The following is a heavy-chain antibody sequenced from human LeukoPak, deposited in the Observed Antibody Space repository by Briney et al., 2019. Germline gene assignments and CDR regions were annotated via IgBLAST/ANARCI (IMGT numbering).Heavy chain of an antibody. CDR3: ARDVVVVAAMGGYYYYYMDV. Sequence: SETLSLTCTVSGYSISSGYYWDWIRQSPGKGLEWIGSIYHSGSTYYNPSMKSRVTISVDTSKNQFSLKLSSVTAADTAVYYCARDVVVVAAMGGYYYYYMDVWGKGTTVTVSS. J-gene: IGHJ6*03. D-gene: IGHD2-15*01. V-gene: IGHV4-38-2*02. CDR2: IYHSGST. CDR1: GYSISSGYY.